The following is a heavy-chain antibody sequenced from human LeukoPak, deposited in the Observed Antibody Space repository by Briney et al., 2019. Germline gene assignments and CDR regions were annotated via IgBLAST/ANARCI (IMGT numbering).Heavy chain of an antibody. CDR2: ILTGNGNT. CDR1: GYTFTSYA. CDR3: ARAACTWSCFDY. J-gene: IGHJ4*02. D-gene: IGHD2-2*01. Sequence: ASVXVSCKASGYTFTSYAIQWVRQAPGQRLEWMGWILTGNGNTKYSQKFQDRVTITRDTSASTVYMELSSLRSEDTAVYYCARAACTWSCFDYWGQGILVTVSS. V-gene: IGHV1-3*04.